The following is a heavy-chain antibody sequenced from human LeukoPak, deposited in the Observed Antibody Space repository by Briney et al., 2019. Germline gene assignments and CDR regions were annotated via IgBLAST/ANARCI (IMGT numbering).Heavy chain of an antibody. Sequence: PGGSLRLSCAASGFTFSSYSMNWVRQAPGKGLEWVSSISSSSSYIYYADSVKGRFTISRDNAKNSLYLQMNSLRAEDTAVYYCARDRRYYDSSGYYDAFDIWGKGTMVTVSS. D-gene: IGHD3-22*01. J-gene: IGHJ3*02. CDR3: ARDRRYYDSSGYYDAFDI. V-gene: IGHV3-21*01. CDR2: ISSSSSYI. CDR1: GFTFSSYS.